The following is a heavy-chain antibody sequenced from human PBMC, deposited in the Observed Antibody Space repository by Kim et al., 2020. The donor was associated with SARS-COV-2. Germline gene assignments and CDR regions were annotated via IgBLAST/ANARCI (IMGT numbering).Heavy chain of an antibody. V-gene: IGHV4-39*07. CDR3: ARDRYSSSWYLRVQYYYGMDV. Sequence: SETLSLTCTVSGGSISSSSYYWGWIRQPPGKGLEWIGSIYYSGSTYYNPSLKSRVTISVDTSKNQFSLKLSSVTAADTAVYYCARDRYSSSWYLRVQYYYGMDVWGQGTTVTVSS. CDR1: GGSISSSSYY. J-gene: IGHJ6*02. D-gene: IGHD6-13*01. CDR2: IYYSGST.